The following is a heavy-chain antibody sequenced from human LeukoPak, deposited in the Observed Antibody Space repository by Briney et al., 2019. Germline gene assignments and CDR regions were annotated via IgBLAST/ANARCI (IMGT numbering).Heavy chain of an antibody. D-gene: IGHD6-13*01. CDR3: ARPYSSSWYYAY. CDR2: ISGSGGST. CDR1: GFTSSSYS. V-gene: IGHV3-23*01. Sequence: GGSLRLSCAASGFTSSSYSMNWVRQAPGKGLEWVSAISGSGGSTYYADSVKGRFTISRDNSKNTLYLQMNSLRAEDTAVYYCARPYSSSWYYAYWGQGTLVTVSS. J-gene: IGHJ4*02.